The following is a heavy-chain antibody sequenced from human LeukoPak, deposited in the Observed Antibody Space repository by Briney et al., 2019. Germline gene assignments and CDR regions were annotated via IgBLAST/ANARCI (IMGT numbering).Heavy chain of an antibody. V-gene: IGHV4-39*01. D-gene: IGHD3-10*01. CDR2: IYYSGST. Sequence: SETLSLTCTVSGGSISSSSYYWGWIRQPPGKGLEWIGSIYYSGSTYYNPSLKSRVTISVDTSKNQFSLKLSSVTAADTAVYYCASFFGPPMVRGEEWFDPWGQGTLVTVSS. CDR3: ASFFGPPMVRGEEWFDP. J-gene: IGHJ5*02. CDR1: GGSISSSSYY.